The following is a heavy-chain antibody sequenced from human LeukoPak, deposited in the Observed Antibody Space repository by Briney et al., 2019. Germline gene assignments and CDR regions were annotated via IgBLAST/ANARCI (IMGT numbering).Heavy chain of an antibody. CDR2: IIPIFGTA. Sequence: SVKVSCKASGYTFTGYYMHWVRQAPGQGLEWMGGIIPIFGTANYAQKFQGRVTITADESTSTAYMELSSLRSEDTAVYYCARDLSGSYGTFAYWGQGTLVTVSS. J-gene: IGHJ4*02. V-gene: IGHV1-69*13. CDR1: GYTFTGYY. CDR3: ARDLSGSYGTFAY. D-gene: IGHD1-26*01.